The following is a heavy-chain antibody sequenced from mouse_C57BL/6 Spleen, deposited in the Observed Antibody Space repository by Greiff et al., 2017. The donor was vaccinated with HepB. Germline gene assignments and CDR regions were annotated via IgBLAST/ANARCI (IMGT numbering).Heavy chain of an antibody. CDR2: ISSGSSTI. D-gene: IGHD2-5*01. V-gene: IGHV5-17*01. Sequence: DVHLVESGGGLVKPGGSLKLSCAASGFTFSDYGMHWVRQAPEKGLEWVAYISSGSSTIYYADTVKGRFTISRDNAKNTLFLQMTSLRSEDTAMYYCARPGDSNYAFAYWGQGTLVTVSA. J-gene: IGHJ3*01. CDR3: ARPGDSNYAFAY. CDR1: GFTFSDYG.